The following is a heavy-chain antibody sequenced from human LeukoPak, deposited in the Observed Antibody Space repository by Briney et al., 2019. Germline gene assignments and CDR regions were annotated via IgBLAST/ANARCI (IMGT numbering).Heavy chain of an antibody. CDR2: ISYSGST. D-gene: IGHD6-19*01. CDR3: ARHLHSGGWYKWFDP. Sequence: PSETLSLTCTVSGASISSSSYYWGWIRQPPGKGLEWIGSISYSGSTYYNPSLKSRVTVSVDTSKNQFSLKLTSVTAADTAVYYCARHLHSGGWYKWFDPWGQGTLVTVSS. J-gene: IGHJ5*02. CDR1: GASISSSSYY. V-gene: IGHV4-39*01.